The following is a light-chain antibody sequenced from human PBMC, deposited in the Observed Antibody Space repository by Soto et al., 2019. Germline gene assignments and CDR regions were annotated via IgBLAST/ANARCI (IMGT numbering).Light chain of an antibody. CDR2: SDN. CDR3: GAWDERLDGYV. CDR1: SSNIGINT. V-gene: IGLV1-44*01. Sequence: VLTQPPTPPRTPGHRVTISCSEGSSNIGINTVNWYQQLPGTAAKVLIYSDNQRRSGVPDRFSGSKSGALASLAINGLQSGDEADYYCGAWDERLDGYVFGTGTKVTV. J-gene: IGLJ1*01.